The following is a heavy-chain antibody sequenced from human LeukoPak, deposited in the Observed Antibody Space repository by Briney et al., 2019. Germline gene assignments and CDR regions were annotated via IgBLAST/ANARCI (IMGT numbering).Heavy chain of an antibody. CDR3: AKDTVGLVFDY. CDR1: EFTFRSHV. Sequence: GGSLRLSCAASEFTFRSHVMSWVRQAPGKGLEWVSAIVGSGSTIHYADSVKGRFTISRDNSNNTLYLQMNSLRAEDTAVYYCAKDTVGLVFDYWGQGTLVTVSS. J-gene: IGHJ4*02. CDR2: IVGSGSTI. D-gene: IGHD2-8*02. V-gene: IGHV3-23*01.